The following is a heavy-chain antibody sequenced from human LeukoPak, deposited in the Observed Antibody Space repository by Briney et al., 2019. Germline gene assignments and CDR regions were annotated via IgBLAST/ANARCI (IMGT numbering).Heavy chain of an antibody. CDR2: IYYSGST. Sequence: PSQTLSLTCTVSGGSISSGDYYWSWIRQPPGKGLEWIGYIYYSGSTYYNPSLKSRVTISVDTSKNQFSLKLSSVTAADTAVCYCARSDYGDPNPFDYWGQGTLVTVSS. V-gene: IGHV4-30-4*01. CDR3: ARSDYGDPNPFDY. J-gene: IGHJ4*02. CDR1: GGSISSGDYY. D-gene: IGHD4-17*01.